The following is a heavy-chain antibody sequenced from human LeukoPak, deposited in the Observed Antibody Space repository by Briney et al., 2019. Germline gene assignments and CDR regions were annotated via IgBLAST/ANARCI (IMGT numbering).Heavy chain of an antibody. CDR2: IHYSGST. CDR1: GGSISSYY. CDR3: ARYSTSSHFFDY. V-gene: IGHV4-59*01. Sequence: SETLSLTCSVSGGSISSYYWSWLRQPPGKGLEWIGYIHYSGSTNYNPSLKSRVTISVDTSKNQFSLKLSSVTAADTAIYFCARYSTSSHFFDYWGQGTLVTVSS. D-gene: IGHD6-6*01. J-gene: IGHJ4*02.